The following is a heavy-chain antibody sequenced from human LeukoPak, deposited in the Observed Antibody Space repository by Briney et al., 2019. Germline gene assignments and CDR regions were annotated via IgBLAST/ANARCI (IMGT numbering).Heavy chain of an antibody. J-gene: IGHJ4*02. Sequence: PSETLSLTCTVSGGSISSSSYYWGWIRQPPGKGLEWIGSIYYSGSTYYNPSLKSRVTISVDTSKNQFSLKLSSVTAADTAVNYCARQDVVVVAATPDVFDYWGQGTLVTVSS. V-gene: IGHV4-39*01. D-gene: IGHD2-15*01. CDR1: GGSISSSSYY. CDR2: IYYSGST. CDR3: ARQDVVVVAATPDVFDY.